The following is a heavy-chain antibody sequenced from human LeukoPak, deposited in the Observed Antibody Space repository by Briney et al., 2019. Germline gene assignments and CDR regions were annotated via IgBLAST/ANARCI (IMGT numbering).Heavy chain of an antibody. CDR2: IGNAGGGQ. D-gene: IGHD1-1*01. Sequence: GGSLRLSCAASGFTFSAYGMHWVRQAPGKGLEWVAVIGNAGGGQHYGDSVKGRFTISRDNSKNTLFLQMNSVTAEDTAVYYCARDDAQDDNALDIWGQGTKVTVSS. CDR1: GFTFSAYG. J-gene: IGHJ3*02. V-gene: IGHV3-33*01. CDR3: ARDDAQDDNALDI.